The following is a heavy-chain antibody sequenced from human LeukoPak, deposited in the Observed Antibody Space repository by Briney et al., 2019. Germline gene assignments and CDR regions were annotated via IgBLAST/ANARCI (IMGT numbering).Heavy chain of an antibody. CDR1: GFTFSSYS. Sequence: GGSLRLSCAAPGFTFSSYSMNWVRQAPGKGLEWVSSISSSSSYIYYADSVKGRFTISRDNAKNSLYLQMNSLRAEDTAVYYCASPMVRGVIMSDYWGQGTLVTVSS. CDR2: ISSSSSYI. CDR3: ASPMVRGVIMSDY. J-gene: IGHJ4*02. V-gene: IGHV3-21*01. D-gene: IGHD3-10*01.